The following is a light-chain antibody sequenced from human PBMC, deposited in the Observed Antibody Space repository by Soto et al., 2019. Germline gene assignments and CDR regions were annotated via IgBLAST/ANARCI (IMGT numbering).Light chain of an antibody. J-gene: IGKJ1*01. Sequence: EIVLTQSQATLSLSPGERAILSCRASQRVGSYLAWSLQIPGQAPSLLIYDTSKRATGIPARFSGSGSGTDFLLTMSRLGPEDFAVYCLQHRITFGHGT. CDR1: QRVGSY. CDR3: QHRIT. CDR2: DTS. V-gene: IGKV3-11*01.